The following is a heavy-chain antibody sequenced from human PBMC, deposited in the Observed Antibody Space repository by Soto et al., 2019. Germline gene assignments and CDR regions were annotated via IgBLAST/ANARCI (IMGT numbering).Heavy chain of an antibody. Sequence: QVQLQESGPGLVKPSETLSLTCTVSGGSVSSVSYYWSWIRQPPGKGLEWIGYIYYSGGTNYNPSLKSSVTISVDTSKNQFSLKLSSVTAADTAVYYCARVKSAAAGSSQDYYYYGMDVWGQGTTVTVSS. V-gene: IGHV4-61*01. CDR1: GGSVSSVSYY. J-gene: IGHJ6*02. CDR2: IYYSGGT. CDR3: ARVKSAAAGSSQDYYYYGMDV. D-gene: IGHD6-13*01.